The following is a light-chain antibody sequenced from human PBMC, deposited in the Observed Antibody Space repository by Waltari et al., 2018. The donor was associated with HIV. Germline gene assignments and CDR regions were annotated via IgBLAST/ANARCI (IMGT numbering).Light chain of an antibody. CDR2: RNK. V-gene: IGLV1-47*01. CDR3: AAWDDSLGGRGL. J-gene: IGLJ3*02. CDR1: STTIGSTN. Sequence: QSVLTQPPSAPGTPGQRVTIPCSGTSTTIGSTNLHWYQHLPGTTPKLLIYRNKQRPSGVPDRFSASKSGTSASLAIRGLRSEDEGDYYCAAWDDSLGGRGLFGGGTRLTVL.